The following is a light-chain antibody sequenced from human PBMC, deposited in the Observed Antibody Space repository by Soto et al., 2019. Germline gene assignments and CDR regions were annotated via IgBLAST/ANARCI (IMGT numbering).Light chain of an antibody. V-gene: IGKV3-11*01. CDR2: ETS. CDR3: QQRVSGPWT. CDR1: QSVAKY. Sequence: EIVLTQSPATLSLSPGDGATLSCRASQSVAKYLVWYQQKPGQSPRLLIYETSERASGVPARFSGSGPGTDFTLTISSLEPEDFASYYCQQRVSGPWTFGQGTRVEF. J-gene: IGKJ1*01.